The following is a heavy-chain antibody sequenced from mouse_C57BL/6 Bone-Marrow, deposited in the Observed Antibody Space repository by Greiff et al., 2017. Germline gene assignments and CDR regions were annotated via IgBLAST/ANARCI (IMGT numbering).Heavy chain of an antibody. J-gene: IGHJ2*01. CDR3: ARRNYYGSSLDY. CDR1: GYSFTGYF. Sequence: LQQSGPELVKPGDSVKISCKASGYSFTGYFMNWVMQSHGKSLEWIGRINPYNGDTFYNQKFKGKATLTVDKSSSTAHMELRSLTSEDSAVYYCARRNYYGSSLDYWGQGTTLTVSS. D-gene: IGHD1-1*01. CDR2: INPYNGDT. V-gene: IGHV1-20*01.